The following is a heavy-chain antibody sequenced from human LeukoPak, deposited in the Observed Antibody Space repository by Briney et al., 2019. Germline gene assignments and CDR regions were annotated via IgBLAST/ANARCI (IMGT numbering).Heavy chain of an antibody. Sequence: GGSLRLSCAASGFTFDDYAMHWVRQAPGKGLEWVSGISWNSGSIGYADSVKGRFTISRDNAKNSLYLQMNSLRAEDMALYYCEKGDGHQLLGAVFDYWGRETLFTVS. CDR2: ISWNSGSI. V-gene: IGHV3-9*03. J-gene: IGHJ4*02. CDR1: GFTFDDYA. CDR3: EKGDGHQLLGAVFDY. D-gene: IGHD2-2*01.